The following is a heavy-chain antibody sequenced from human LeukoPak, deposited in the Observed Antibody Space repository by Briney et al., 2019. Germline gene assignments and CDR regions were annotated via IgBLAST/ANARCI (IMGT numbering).Heavy chain of an antibody. CDR1: GGTFSSYA. Sequence: ASVKVSCKASGGTFSSYAISWVRQAPGQGLEWMGGIIPIFGTANYAQKFQGRVTITADKSTSTAYMELSSLRSEDTAVYYCARHYYEDAFDIWGQGTMVTVSS. CDR3: ARHYYEDAFDI. CDR2: IIPIFGTA. D-gene: IGHD3-22*01. V-gene: IGHV1-69*06. J-gene: IGHJ3*02.